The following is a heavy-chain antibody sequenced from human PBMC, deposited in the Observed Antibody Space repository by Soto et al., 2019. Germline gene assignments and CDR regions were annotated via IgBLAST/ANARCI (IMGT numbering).Heavy chain of an antibody. J-gene: IGHJ6*02. CDR1: GGSVSSGGYY. Sequence: SETLSLTCTVSGGSVSSGGYYWSWIRQPPGKGLEWIGYIYYSGSTNYNPSLKSRVTISVDTSKNQFSLKLSSVTAADTAVYYCARESVTTDYYYYGMDVWGQGITVTVSS. V-gene: IGHV4-61*08. CDR3: ARESVTTDYYYYGMDV. D-gene: IGHD4-17*01. CDR2: IYYSGST.